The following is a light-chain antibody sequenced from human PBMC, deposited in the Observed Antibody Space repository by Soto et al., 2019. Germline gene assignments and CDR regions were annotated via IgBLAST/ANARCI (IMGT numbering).Light chain of an antibody. CDR3: QQSYITPWT. Sequence: DIRMTESPSSLSASVGDRVTITCRASASISNYLNWYQQTPGKAPNLLIYAASSLQSGVPSRFSGSGSGTDFTLTISNLQPEDFATYYSQQSYITPWTFGQGTKVDIK. CDR2: AAS. CDR1: ASISNY. J-gene: IGKJ1*01. V-gene: IGKV1-39*01.